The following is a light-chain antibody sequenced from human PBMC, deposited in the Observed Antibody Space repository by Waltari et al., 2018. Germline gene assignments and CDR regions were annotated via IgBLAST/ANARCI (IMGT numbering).Light chain of an antibody. CDR3: QHYKIRPLT. CDR1: ESVGST. CDR2: GAS. Sequence: EIVMTQSPATLSVSPGETATLSCRASESVGSTLAWYQPKPGLAPRHLIYGASTRATGAPARFTGSGSGTEFTLTISSLQTEDFAVYFCQHYKIRPLTFGGGTKVEI. J-gene: IGKJ4*01. V-gene: IGKV3-15*01.